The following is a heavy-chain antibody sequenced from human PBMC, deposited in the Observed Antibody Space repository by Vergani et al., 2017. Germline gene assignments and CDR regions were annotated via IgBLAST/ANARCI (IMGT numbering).Heavy chain of an antibody. Sequence: QLQLQESGPGLVKPSETLSLICSVSGGSISSSTYYWGWIRQPPGKGLEWIGSIYYSGSTYYNPSLKSRVTISVDTSKNQFSLKLSSVTAADTAVYYCAREPALDDAFDIWGQGTMVTVSS. V-gene: IGHV4-39*07. CDR1: GGSISSSTYY. CDR3: AREPALDDAFDI. J-gene: IGHJ3*02. CDR2: IYYSGST.